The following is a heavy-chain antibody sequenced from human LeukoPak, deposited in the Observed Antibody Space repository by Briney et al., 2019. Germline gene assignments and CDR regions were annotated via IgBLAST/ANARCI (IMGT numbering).Heavy chain of an antibody. CDR3: ASGSVVTALDQ. Sequence: KPSETLSLTCAVSGGSITTNYWTWIRQPPGQALEWIGYIYYTGNTKYNPSLESRVTMSIDTSKNEFSLKIYSVNAADTAVYFCASGSVVTALDQWGQGTLVTVSS. D-gene: IGHD2-21*02. V-gene: IGHV4-59*01. CDR2: IYYTGNT. CDR1: GGSITTNY. J-gene: IGHJ4*02.